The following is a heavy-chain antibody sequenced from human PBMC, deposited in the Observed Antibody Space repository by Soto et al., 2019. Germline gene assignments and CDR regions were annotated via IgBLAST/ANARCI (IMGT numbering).Heavy chain of an antibody. D-gene: IGHD6-19*01. CDR1: GYTFTDYY. V-gene: IGHV1-2*02. CDR3: SRASAVAGGSSNSLPNDY. Sequence: QVQLVQSGAEVKKPGASVKVSCKASGYTFTDYYMHWVRQAPGQGLEWMGWINPTSGGTSYAQNLQGRVTMTRDTSISTAYMELSRLSSDDTAVYYCSRASAVAGGSSNSLPNDYWGQGTLVTVSS. J-gene: IGHJ4*02. CDR2: INPTSGGT.